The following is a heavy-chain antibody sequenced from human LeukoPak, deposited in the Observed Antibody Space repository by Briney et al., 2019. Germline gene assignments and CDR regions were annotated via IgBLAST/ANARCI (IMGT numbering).Heavy chain of an antibody. V-gene: IGHV3-7*01. CDR1: GFTFDKYW. J-gene: IGHJ4*02. Sequence: PGGSLRLSCAASGFTFDKYWMDWVRQAPGKGLEWVAQINQDGRVKHYVDSVKGRFTISRDNAKNLVSLQMSSLRAEDTAVYYCGRGSDYSNGNIYEDDFEYWGQGTLVTVSS. CDR2: INQDGRVK. CDR3: GRGSDYSNGNIYEDDFEY. D-gene: IGHD2-8*01.